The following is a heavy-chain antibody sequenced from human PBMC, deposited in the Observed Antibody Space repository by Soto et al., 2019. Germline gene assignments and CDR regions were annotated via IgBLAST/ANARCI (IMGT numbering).Heavy chain of an antibody. Sequence: ASVKVSCKASGYTFTSYGISWVRQAPGQGLEWMGWISAYNGNTDYAQKLQGRVTMTTDTSTSTAYMELRSLRSDDTAVYYCASSTSPYSSGWSPGAFDIWGQGTMVTVS. D-gene: IGHD6-19*01. CDR3: ASSTSPYSSGWSPGAFDI. CDR1: GYTFTSYG. CDR2: ISAYNGNT. V-gene: IGHV1-18*01. J-gene: IGHJ3*02.